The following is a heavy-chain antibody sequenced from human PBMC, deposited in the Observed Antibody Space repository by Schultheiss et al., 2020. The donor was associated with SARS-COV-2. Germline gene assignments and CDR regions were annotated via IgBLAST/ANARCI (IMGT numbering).Heavy chain of an antibody. J-gene: IGHJ5*02. Sequence: GGSLRLSCASSGLTVSSNYMSWVRQAPGKGLEWVSDIYGGGNTYYADSVKGRFTISRDNSKNTLYLQMNSLRAEDTAVYYCARQYSGSLDPWGQGTLVTVSS. D-gene: IGHD1-26*01. CDR1: GLTVSSNY. CDR2: IYGGGNT. V-gene: IGHV3-66*04. CDR3: ARQYSGSLDP.